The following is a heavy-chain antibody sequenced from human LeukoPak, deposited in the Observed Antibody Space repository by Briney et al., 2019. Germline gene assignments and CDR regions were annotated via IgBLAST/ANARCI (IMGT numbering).Heavy chain of an antibody. CDR2: INPNSGGT. Sequence: ASVKVSCKASGYTFTGYYMHWVRQAPGQGLEWMGWINPNSGGTNYAQKFQGRVTMTRDTSISTAYMELSRLRSDDTAVYYCARVSPLIAVAGDFDYWGQGTLVTVSP. D-gene: IGHD6-19*01. J-gene: IGHJ4*02. CDR1: GYTFTGYY. V-gene: IGHV1-2*02. CDR3: ARVSPLIAVAGDFDY.